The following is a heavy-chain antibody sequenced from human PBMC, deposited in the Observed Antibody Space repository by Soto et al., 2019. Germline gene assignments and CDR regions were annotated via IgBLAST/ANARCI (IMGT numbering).Heavy chain of an antibody. CDR1: VGTFSSYA. V-gene: IGHV1-69*13. J-gene: IGHJ4*02. D-gene: IGHD6-6*01. CDR2: IIPIFGTA. CDR3: ARVGQLVHAVDY. Sequence: SVKISFKASVGTFSSYAISWVRQAPGQGLELMGGIIPIFGTANYAQKFQGRVTITADESTSTAYMELSSLRSEDTAVYYCARVGQLVHAVDYWGQGTLVTV.